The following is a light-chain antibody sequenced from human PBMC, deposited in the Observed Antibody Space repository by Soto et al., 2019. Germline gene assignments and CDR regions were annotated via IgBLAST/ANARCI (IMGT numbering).Light chain of an antibody. CDR3: SSYVGNSRL. Sequence: QSALTQPPSASGSPGQSVTISCTGTNSDIGDNNYVSWFQQHPGKAPKVMIYEVSKRPSGVPDRFSGSKSGNTASLTVSGLQAEDEADYYCSSYVGNSRLFGGGTKLTVL. V-gene: IGLV2-8*01. CDR2: EVS. CDR1: NSDIGDNNY. J-gene: IGLJ2*01.